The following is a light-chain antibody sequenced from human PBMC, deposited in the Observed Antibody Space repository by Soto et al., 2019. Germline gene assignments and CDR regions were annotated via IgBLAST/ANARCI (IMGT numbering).Light chain of an antibody. J-gene: IGLJ1*01. CDR2: DVS. CDR1: SSDIGGYNY. V-gene: IGLV2-14*01. CDR3: SSYTSSSTLEV. Sequence: QSALTQPASVSGSPGQSITISCTGTSSDIGGYNYVSWYQQHPGKAPKLMIYDVSDRPSGVSNRFSGSKSGNTASLTISGLQAVDEADYYCSSYTSSSTLEVFGNGTKVTVL.